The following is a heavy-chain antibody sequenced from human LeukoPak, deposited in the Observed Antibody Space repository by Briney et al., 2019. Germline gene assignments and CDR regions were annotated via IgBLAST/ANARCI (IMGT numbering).Heavy chain of an antibody. Sequence: SVSVSCKASGGTFSKYAISWVRQAPGQGLEWMGRFIPILGIADYAQKFRGRVTMTADKTTSTAYMELSSLRSEDTAVFYCARDDFPSGPDWGQGTLVTVSS. J-gene: IGHJ4*02. D-gene: IGHD2-21*02. CDR1: GGTFSKYA. V-gene: IGHV1-69*04. CDR3: ARDDFPSGPD. CDR2: FIPILGIA.